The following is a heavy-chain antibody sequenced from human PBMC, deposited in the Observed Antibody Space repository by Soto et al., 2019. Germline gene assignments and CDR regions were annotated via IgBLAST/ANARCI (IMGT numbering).Heavy chain of an antibody. CDR1: GFTFSSYG. Sequence: SLRLSCAASGFTFSSYGMHWVRQAPGKGLEWVAVIWYDGSNKYYADSVKGRFTISRDNSKNTLYLQMNSLRAEDTAVYYCARDTYTDTAMVTGGAFDIWGQGTMVTVSS. D-gene: IGHD5-18*01. CDR3: ARDTYTDTAMVTGGAFDI. V-gene: IGHV3-33*01. J-gene: IGHJ3*02. CDR2: IWYDGSNK.